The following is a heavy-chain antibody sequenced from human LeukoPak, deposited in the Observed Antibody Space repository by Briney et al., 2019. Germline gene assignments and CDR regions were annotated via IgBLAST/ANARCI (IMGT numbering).Heavy chain of an antibody. V-gene: IGHV3-48*01. Sequence: GGSLRLSCAASGFTFSSYSMSWVRQAPGKGLEWVSYITSSSSTMYYADSVKGRFTIFRDNAKNSLYLQMNSLRAEDTAIYYCARAGLPGYYDYMDVWGKGATVTVSS. J-gene: IGHJ6*03. CDR3: ARAGLPGYYDYMDV. CDR2: ITSSSSTM. D-gene: IGHD5-18*01. CDR1: GFTFSSYS.